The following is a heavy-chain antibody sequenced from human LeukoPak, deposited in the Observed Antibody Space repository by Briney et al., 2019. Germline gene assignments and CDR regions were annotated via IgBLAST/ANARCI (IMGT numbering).Heavy chain of an antibody. CDR2: ISGSGGST. V-gene: IGHV3-23*01. CDR1: GFTVNSNY. J-gene: IGHJ5*02. CDR3: AKGSDIFGYNA. D-gene: IGHD5-18*01. Sequence: GGSLRLSCAASGFTVNSNYMSWVRQAPGKGLEWVSDISGSGGSTYYADSVKGRFTISRDNSKNTLYLQMNSLRADDTAVYYCAKGSDIFGYNAWGQGTLVTVSS.